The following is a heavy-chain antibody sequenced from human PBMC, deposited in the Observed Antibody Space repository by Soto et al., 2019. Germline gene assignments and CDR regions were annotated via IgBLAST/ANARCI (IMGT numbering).Heavy chain of an antibody. D-gene: IGHD6-13*01. V-gene: IGHV4-30-2*01. Sequence: TLSLTCAVSGGSISSGAYSWSWIRQPPGKGLEWVGYIYHSGSTNYNPSLKSRVTISVDTSKNQFSLKLSSVTAADTAVYYCARDRAIVAAGTGWFDPWGQGILVTVSS. CDR1: GGSISSGAYS. J-gene: IGHJ5*02. CDR3: ARDRAIVAAGTGWFDP. CDR2: IYHSGST.